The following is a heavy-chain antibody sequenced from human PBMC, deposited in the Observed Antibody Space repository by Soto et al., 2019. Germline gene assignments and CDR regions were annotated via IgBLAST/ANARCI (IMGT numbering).Heavy chain of an antibody. CDR2: INHSGST. V-gene: IGHV4-34*01. J-gene: IGHJ4*02. CDR3: ARGMTLGYCSGGSCYPKHYFDY. D-gene: IGHD2-15*01. Sequence: QVQLQQWGAGLLKPSETLSLTCAVYGGSFSGYYWGWFGRPPGRGREGIGEINHSGSTTYNPALKSRVTISVDTSKNQFSLKLSSVTAADTAVYYCARGMTLGYCSGGSCYPKHYFDYWGQGTLVTVSS. CDR1: GGSFSGYY.